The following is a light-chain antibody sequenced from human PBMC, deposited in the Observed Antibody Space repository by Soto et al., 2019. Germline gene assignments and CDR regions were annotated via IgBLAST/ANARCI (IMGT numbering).Light chain of an antibody. CDR2: DVT. CDR1: SSGSIATNY. CDR3: CSYAAGDSFK. V-gene: IGLV2-11*01. J-gene: IGLJ2*01. Sequence: LTQPHSVSESPGKTVTISCTGSSGSIATNYVQWHQQHPGKAPKLVIYDVTQRPSGVPDRFSASKSGITASLTISGLQAEDEADYYCCSYAAGDSFKFGGGTKLTVL.